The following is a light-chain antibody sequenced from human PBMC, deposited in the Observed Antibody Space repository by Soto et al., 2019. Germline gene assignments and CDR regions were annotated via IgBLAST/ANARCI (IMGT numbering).Light chain of an antibody. V-gene: IGKV3-11*01. CDR3: QQRSNWPPGKLT. Sequence: EILLTQSPASLSLSPGERATLPCRASQSVSSYLAWYQQKPGKAPSLLIYDASNRATGIPARFSGSGSGTDFTLTISSLEPEDFAVYYCQQRSNWPPGKLTFGGGTKVEIK. CDR1: QSVSSY. CDR2: DAS. J-gene: IGKJ4*01.